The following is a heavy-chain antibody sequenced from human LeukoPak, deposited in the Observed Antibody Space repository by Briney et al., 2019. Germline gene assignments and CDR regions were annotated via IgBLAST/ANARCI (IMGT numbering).Heavy chain of an antibody. D-gene: IGHD5-24*01. Sequence: SETLSLTCTVSGGSLSSSGNFWGWVRQPPGRRLEWIASTYYSRNTYYIPSLKSRVTISVDTSKNQFSLKLSSVTAADTAVYYCVRHEEEDGYNAKTFDYWGQGTLVTVSS. CDR3: VRHEEEDGYNAKTFDY. CDR1: GGSLSSSGNF. CDR2: TYYSRNT. J-gene: IGHJ4*02. V-gene: IGHV4-39*01.